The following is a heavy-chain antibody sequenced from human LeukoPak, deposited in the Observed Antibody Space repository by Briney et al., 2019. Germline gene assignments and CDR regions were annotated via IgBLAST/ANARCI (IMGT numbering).Heavy chain of an antibody. Sequence: ASVKVSCKASGYAFSSYAISWVRQAPGQGLEWMGGIIPIFGTANYAQKFQGRVTITADESTSTAYMELSSLRSEDTAVYYCAREYCSSTSCYGGYFDYWGQGTLVTVSS. CDR1: GYAFSSYA. CDR3: AREYCSSTSCYGGYFDY. V-gene: IGHV1-69*13. CDR2: IIPIFGTA. D-gene: IGHD2-2*01. J-gene: IGHJ4*02.